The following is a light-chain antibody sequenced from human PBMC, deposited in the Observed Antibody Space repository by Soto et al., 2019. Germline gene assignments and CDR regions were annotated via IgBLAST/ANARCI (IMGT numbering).Light chain of an antibody. V-gene: IGKV3-20*01. J-gene: IGKJ3*01. CDR3: QEYGRPPGT. CDR1: QSVSSSY. CDR2: GAS. Sequence: EIGLAPSTATLYLSPGERATLSCRASQSVSSSYLAWYQQKPGQAPRLLIYGASSRATGIPDRFIGSGCGTDFTLTISRLKPEDFAVHSCQEYGRPPGTFAPGTKVDIK.